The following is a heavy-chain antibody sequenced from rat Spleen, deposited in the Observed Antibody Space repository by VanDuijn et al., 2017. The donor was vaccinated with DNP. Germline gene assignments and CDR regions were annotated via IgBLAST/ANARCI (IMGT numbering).Heavy chain of an antibody. Sequence: EVQLVESGGGSVQPGRSMKLSCAASGFTFSSFQMAWVRQAPTKGLDWVDTISNTGYSTYYRDSVKGRFTISRDNGESSLYLQMNSLLSEDTATYYCTRGSSLPGYLDYWGQGVLVTVSS. CDR3: TRGSSLPGYLDY. CDR1: GFTFSSFQ. D-gene: IGHD1-4*01. J-gene: IGHJ2*01. V-gene: IGHV5-46*01. CDR2: ISNTGYST.